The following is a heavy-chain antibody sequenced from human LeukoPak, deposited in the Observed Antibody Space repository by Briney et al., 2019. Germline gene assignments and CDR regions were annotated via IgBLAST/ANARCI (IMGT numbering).Heavy chain of an antibody. CDR3: AKKQAVAPGTAFFDY. CDR2: IIFSGGDT. J-gene: IGHJ4*02. D-gene: IGHD6-13*01. V-gene: IGHV3-23*01. Sequence: PGGSLRLSCAASGFIFSSYTMNWVRQAPGGGLEWVSSIIFSGGDTYYTASVKGRFTISKDNSKNTVYLRMNSLRAEDTAVYYCAKKQAVAPGTAFFDYWGQGTLVTVSS. CDR1: GFIFSSYT.